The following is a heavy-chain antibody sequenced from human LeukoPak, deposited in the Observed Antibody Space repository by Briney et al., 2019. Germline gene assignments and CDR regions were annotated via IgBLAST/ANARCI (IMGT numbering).Heavy chain of an antibody. CDR1: GYTFTGYY. Sequence: ASVKVSCKASGYTFTGYYMHWVRQAPGQGLEWMGWINPNSGGTNYAQKFQGRVTMTRDTSISTAYMELSRLRSDDTAVYYCARDMGLGDLIAVAGTWDYWGQGTLVTVSS. J-gene: IGHJ4*02. V-gene: IGHV1-2*02. CDR2: INPNSGGT. CDR3: ARDMGLGDLIAVAGTWDY. D-gene: IGHD6-19*01.